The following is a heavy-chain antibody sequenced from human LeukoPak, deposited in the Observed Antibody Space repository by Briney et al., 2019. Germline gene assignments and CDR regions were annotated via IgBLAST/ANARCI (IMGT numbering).Heavy chain of an antibody. CDR3: ARDGGIAVAGTFDY. V-gene: IGHV3-23*01. J-gene: IGHJ4*02. CDR1: GFTFTNYA. Sequence: GGSLRLSCAASGFTFTNYAMSWVRQAPGKGLEWVSSISASGGNTYYADSVKGRFTISRDNAKNTLYLQMNSLGAEDTAVYYCARDGGIAVAGTFDYWGQGTVVTVSS. D-gene: IGHD6-19*01. CDR2: ISASGGNT.